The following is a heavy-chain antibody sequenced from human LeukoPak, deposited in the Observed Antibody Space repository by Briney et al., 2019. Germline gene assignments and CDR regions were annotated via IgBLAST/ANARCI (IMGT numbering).Heavy chain of an antibody. CDR1: GYSFTSYW. V-gene: IGHV5-51*01. CDR2: IYPGDSDT. D-gene: IGHD2-15*01. Sequence: GESLKISCKGSGYSFTSYWIGWVRQMPGKGLEWMGIIYPGDSDTRYSPSFQGQVTISADKSISTAYLQWSSLKASDTAMYYCASRLGYCSGGTCYFDYWGQGTLVTVSS. J-gene: IGHJ4*02. CDR3: ASRLGYCSGGTCYFDY.